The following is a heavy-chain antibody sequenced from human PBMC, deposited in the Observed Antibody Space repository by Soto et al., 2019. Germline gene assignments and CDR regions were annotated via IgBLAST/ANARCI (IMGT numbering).Heavy chain of an antibody. CDR3: ARALGESSSWPSPWDY. V-gene: IGHV1-46*01. Sequence: ASVKVSCKASGYTFTSYYMHWVRQAPGQGLEWMGIINPCGGSTSYAQKFQGRVTMTRDTSTSTVYMELSSLRSEDTAVYYCARALGESSSWPSPWDYWGQGTLVTVSS. D-gene: IGHD6-13*01. J-gene: IGHJ4*02. CDR2: INPCGGST. CDR1: GYTFTSYY.